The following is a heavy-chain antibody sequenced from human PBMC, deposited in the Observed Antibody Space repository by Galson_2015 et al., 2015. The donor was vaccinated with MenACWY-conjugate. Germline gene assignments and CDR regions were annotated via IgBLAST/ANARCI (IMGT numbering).Heavy chain of an antibody. J-gene: IGHJ6*03. CDR1: GFTFSGSA. CDR2: IRSKANSYAT. CDR3: TRPRQESGYSSGWYVSHYYYMDV. V-gene: IGHV3-73*01. Sequence: SLRLSCAASGFTFSGSAMHWVRQASGKGLEWVGRIRSKANSYATAFAASVKGRFTISRDDSKNTAYLQMNSLKTEDTAVYYCTRPRQESGYSSGWYVSHYYYMDVWGKGTTVTVSS. D-gene: IGHD6-19*01.